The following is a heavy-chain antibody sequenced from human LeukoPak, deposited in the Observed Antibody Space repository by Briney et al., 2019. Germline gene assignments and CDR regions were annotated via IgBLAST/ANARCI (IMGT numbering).Heavy chain of an antibody. J-gene: IGHJ4*02. D-gene: IGHD6-6*01. CDR3: ARAKGSSLYFDY. CDR1: GFTVSSNY. Sequence: GGSLRLSCAASGFTVSSNYMSWVRQAPGKGLEWVSVIYSGGSTYYADSVKGRFTISRDNSKDTLYLQMNSLRAEDTAVYYCARAKGSSLYFDYWGQGTLVTVSS. CDR2: IYSGGST. V-gene: IGHV3-53*01.